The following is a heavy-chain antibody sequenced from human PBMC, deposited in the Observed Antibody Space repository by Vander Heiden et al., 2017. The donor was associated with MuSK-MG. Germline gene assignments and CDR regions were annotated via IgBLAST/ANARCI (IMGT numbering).Heavy chain of an antibody. CDR3: ARHFGDCGGDCSKYYYYYGMDV. J-gene: IGHJ6*02. V-gene: IGHV4-39*01. Sequence: QLQLQESGPGLVKPSETLSLTCSVSGGSVSSTNYYWGWARQPPGKGLEWIGAMYYTGSTDHNPSLKSRVTMSLDTAKNQMSLKLRSVTAADTAVYFCARHFGDCGGDCSKYYYYYGMDVWGQGTTVTVSS. D-gene: IGHD2-21*02. CDR1: GGSVSSTNYY. CDR2: MYYTGST.